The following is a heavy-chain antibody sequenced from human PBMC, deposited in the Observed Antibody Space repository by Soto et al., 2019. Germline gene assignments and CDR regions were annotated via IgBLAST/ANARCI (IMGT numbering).Heavy chain of an antibody. D-gene: IGHD6-19*01. Sequence: QDQLVQSGAEVKKPGASVTVSCKASGYSFTNYGVTWVRQAPGQGLEWMGWISAFNGNTHYAQNLQGRVTMTTDASTSTAYMELRSLRSDDPAVYYCARDRGVAPPVAVNTHYFYYMDVWGKGTTVTVSS. V-gene: IGHV1-18*01. J-gene: IGHJ6*03. CDR2: ISAFNGNT. CDR1: GYSFTNYG. CDR3: ARDRGVAPPVAVNTHYFYYMDV.